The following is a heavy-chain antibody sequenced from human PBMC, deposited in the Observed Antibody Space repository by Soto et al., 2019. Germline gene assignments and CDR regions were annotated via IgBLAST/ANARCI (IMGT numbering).Heavy chain of an antibody. V-gene: IGHV4-34*01. Sequence: QVQLQQWGAGLLKPAETLFLTCAVYGGSFSGYYWTWIRQPPGKGLEWIGEINQSGFTNYNPSLESRVTMSVDTSRNQFSLRLSSVTAADTAVYYCARFPFDRSSWTNPRYFDYWGQGTLVTVSS. CDR3: ARFPFDRSSWTNPRYFDY. D-gene: IGHD6-13*01. CDR1: GGSFSGYY. J-gene: IGHJ4*02. CDR2: INQSGFT.